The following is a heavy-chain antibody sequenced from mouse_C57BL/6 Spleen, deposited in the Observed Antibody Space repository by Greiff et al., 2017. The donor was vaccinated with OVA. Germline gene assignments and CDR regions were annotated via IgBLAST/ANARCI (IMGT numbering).Heavy chain of an antibody. D-gene: IGHD1-1*01. V-gene: IGHV1-61*01. CDR2: IYPSDSET. J-gene: IGHJ3*01. CDR1: GYTFTSYW. CDR3: ARGLLRSQYAY. Sequence: QVQLQQPGAELVRPGSSVKLSCKASGYTFTSYWMDWVKQRPGQGLEWIGNIYPSDSETHYNQKFKDKATLTVDKSSSTAYMQRSSLTSEDSAVYYCARGLLRSQYAYWGQGTLVTVSA.